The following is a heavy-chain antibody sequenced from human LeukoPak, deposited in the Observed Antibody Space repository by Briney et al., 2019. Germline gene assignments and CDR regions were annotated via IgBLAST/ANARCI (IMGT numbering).Heavy chain of an antibody. CDR3: ARDGVALATLSY. V-gene: IGHV3-21*01. CDR2: ITSDSRYI. J-gene: IGHJ4*02. D-gene: IGHD3-3*01. Sequence: GGSLRLSCAASGFTFSSYSMNWVRQAPGKGLEWVSSITSDSRYIFYADSVKDRFTISRDNAKNSLYLQMNSLRAEDTAVYYCARDGVALATLSYWGQGTLVTVSS. CDR1: GFTFSSYS.